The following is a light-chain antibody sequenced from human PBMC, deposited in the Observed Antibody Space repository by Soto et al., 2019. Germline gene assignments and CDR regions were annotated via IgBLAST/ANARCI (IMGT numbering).Light chain of an antibody. V-gene: IGLV2-14*03. J-gene: IGLJ2*01. Sequence: QSALAQPASVSGSPGQSITISCTGTSSDVGGYNYVSWYQHHPGKAPKLMIYDVSDRPSGVSNRFSGSKSGNTASLTISGLQAEDEADYYYTSYTKSSTVNVVFGGGTKLTVL. CDR1: SSDVGGYNY. CDR2: DVS. CDR3: TSYTKSSTVNVV.